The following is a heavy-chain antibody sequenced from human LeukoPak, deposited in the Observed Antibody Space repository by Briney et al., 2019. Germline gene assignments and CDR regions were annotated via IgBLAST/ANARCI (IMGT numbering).Heavy chain of an antibody. J-gene: IGHJ3*01. D-gene: IGHD1-14*01. CDR2: IFYSGST. Sequence: PSETLSLTCTVSGYSISSGYYWGWVRQPPGKALEWIGNIFYSGSTYYSPSLKSRVTISLDTSRNQFSLKLNSVTAADTAVYYLAEPKSSRFTRTWGQGTMVTVSS. CDR3: AEPKSSRFTRT. V-gene: IGHV4-38-2*02. CDR1: GYSISSGYY.